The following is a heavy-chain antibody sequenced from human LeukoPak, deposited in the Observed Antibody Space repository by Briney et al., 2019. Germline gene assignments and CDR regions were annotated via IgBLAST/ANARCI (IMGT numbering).Heavy chain of an antibody. J-gene: IGHJ4*02. CDR2: IYSGGTT. CDR1: GFTVSTNC. Sequence: GGSLRLSCAASGFTVSTNCMTCVRQAPGKGLECVSTIYSGGTTYYADSVMGRFTISRHNSRNTLYLQMNSLRAEDTAVYYCARVDTVMAYYFDLWGQGTLVTVSS. V-gene: IGHV3-53*04. CDR3: ARVDTVMAYYFDL. D-gene: IGHD5-18*01.